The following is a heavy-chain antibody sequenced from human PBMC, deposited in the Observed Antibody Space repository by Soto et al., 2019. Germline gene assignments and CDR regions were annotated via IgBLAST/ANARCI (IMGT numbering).Heavy chain of an antibody. J-gene: IGHJ4*02. V-gene: IGHV1-18*01. D-gene: IGHD2-15*01. CDR1: GYTFTEYG. CDR3: AREYCSGGSCYLPDY. Sequence: QVQLVQSGAEVKKPGASVKVSCKASGYTFTEYGISWVRQAPGQGLEWMGWISTYNGNTNYAQKLQGRVTMTTDTSTTTAYMELRSLTSADTAVYYCAREYCSGGSCYLPDYWGQGTLVTVSS. CDR2: ISTYNGNT.